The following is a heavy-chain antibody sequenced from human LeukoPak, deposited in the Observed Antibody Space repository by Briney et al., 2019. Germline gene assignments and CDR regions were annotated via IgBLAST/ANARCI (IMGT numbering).Heavy chain of an antibody. CDR2: IRSKTYGGTT. D-gene: IGHD1-1*01. CDR3: ARGTYSFDY. Sequence: GGSLRLSCTASGFTFGDYSVSWVRQAPGKGLEWLGFIRSKTYGGTTEYAASVNGRFTISRDDSKSIAYLQMSSPKTDDTAVYYCARGTYSFDYWGQGTLVTVSS. V-gene: IGHV3-49*04. CDR1: GFTFGDYS. J-gene: IGHJ4*02.